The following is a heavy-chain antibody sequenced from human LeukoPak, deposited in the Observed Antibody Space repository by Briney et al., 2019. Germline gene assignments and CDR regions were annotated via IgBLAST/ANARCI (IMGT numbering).Heavy chain of an antibody. D-gene: IGHD6-13*01. Sequence: SETLSLTCTVSGYSISSGYYWSWIRQPPGKGLEWIGYIYYSGSTNYNPSLKSRVTISVDTSKNQFSLKLSSVTAADTAVYYCARGGSSWYRDWGQGTLVTVSS. J-gene: IGHJ4*02. CDR2: IYYSGST. CDR1: GYSISSGYY. V-gene: IGHV4-38-2*02. CDR3: ARGGSSWYRD.